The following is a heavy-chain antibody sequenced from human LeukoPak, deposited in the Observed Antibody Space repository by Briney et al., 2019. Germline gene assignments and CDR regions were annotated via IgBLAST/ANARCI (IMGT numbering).Heavy chain of an antibody. D-gene: IGHD3-10*01. CDR1: GYTFTSYD. CDR2: MNPNSGNT. V-gene: IGHV1-8*03. Sequence: ASVKDSCEASGYTFTSYDINWVGQATGQGLEWMGWMNPNSGNTGYAQKFQGRVTINRNTAKSTAYMELSTLRSEDPALSFCFRFGELLYHWYYDYWGQGTLVTVSS. J-gene: IGHJ4*02. CDR3: FRFGELLYHWYYDY.